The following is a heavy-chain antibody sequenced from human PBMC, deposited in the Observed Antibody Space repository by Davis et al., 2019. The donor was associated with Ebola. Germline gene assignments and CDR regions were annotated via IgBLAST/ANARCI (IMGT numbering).Heavy chain of an antibody. D-gene: IGHD6-6*01. CDR2: ITGSDGST. CDR3: ARGRYSSSSVYFDY. V-gene: IGHV3-23*01. CDR1: GFTFSSYA. Sequence: GGSLRLSCAASGFTFSSYAMTWVRQAPGKGLEWVSGITGSDGSTYCADSVKGRFTISRDNAKNSLYLQMNSLRDEDTAVYYCARGRYSSSSVYFDYWGQGTLVTVSS. J-gene: IGHJ4*02.